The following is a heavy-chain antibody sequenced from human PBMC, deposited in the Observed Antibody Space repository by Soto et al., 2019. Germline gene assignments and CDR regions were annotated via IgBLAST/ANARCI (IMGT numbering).Heavy chain of an antibody. CDR1: GFTFSDYS. Sequence: EVQLVESGGGLVKPGGSLRVSCAASGFTFSDYSMNWVRQAPGKGLEWLSSITSTGSYIYYADSVKGRFTISRDNAGSSIFLQMNSLRAEDTAMYYFARVPPYSSSWSYFDYWGQGTLVTVSS. D-gene: IGHD6-13*01. CDR3: ARVPPYSSSWSYFDY. CDR2: ITSTGSYI. V-gene: IGHV3-21*01. J-gene: IGHJ4*02.